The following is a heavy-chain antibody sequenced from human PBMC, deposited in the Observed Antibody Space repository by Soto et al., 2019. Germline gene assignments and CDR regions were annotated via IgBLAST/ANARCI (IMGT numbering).Heavy chain of an antibody. CDR2: MNTNLNAT. J-gene: IGHJ5*02. V-gene: IGHV1-2*07. CDR1: GFSFTRND. Sequence: QVLLVQSGTGVKKPGASVTVSCKASGFSFTRNDIHWLRQAPGHGLQWLGWMNTNLNATDSPNALRGGDFMTSNTSISTAYLEVRELKYDDTAIYYWAREVVEGRSVWLDPWGQGTLVSVSS. CDR3: AREVVEGRSVWLDP. D-gene: IGHD2-15*01.